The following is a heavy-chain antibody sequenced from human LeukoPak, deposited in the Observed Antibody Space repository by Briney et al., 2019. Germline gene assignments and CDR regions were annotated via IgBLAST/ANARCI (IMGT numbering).Heavy chain of an antibody. J-gene: IGHJ3*02. D-gene: IGHD5-18*01. V-gene: IGHV3-11*04. CDR3: ARAGRGYSYGQVFI. Sequence: GGSLRLSCAASGFAVSDYYTNWIRQAPGKGLEWVSYISSRDNLIYYADSVKGRFTISRDNAKNSLYLQMNNLRAEDTAVYCCARAGRGYSYGQVFIWGQGTMVTVSS. CDR1: GFAVSDYY. CDR2: ISSRDNLI.